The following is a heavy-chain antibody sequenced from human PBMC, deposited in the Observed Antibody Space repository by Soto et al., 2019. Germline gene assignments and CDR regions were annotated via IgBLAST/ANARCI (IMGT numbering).Heavy chain of an antibody. CDR3: AHIYSYGPCDY. CDR1: GFTFSDYY. J-gene: IGHJ4*02. D-gene: IGHD5-18*01. CDR2: ISSSGSTI. V-gene: IGHV3-11*01. Sequence: GGSLRLSCAASGFTFSDYYMSWIRQAPGKGLEWVSYISSSGSTIYYADSVKGRFTISRDNAKNSLYLQMNSLRAEDTAVYYCAHIYSYGPCDYWGQGTLVTVSS.